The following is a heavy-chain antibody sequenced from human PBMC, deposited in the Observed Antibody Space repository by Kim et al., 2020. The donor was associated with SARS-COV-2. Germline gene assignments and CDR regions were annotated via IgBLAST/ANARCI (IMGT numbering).Heavy chain of an antibody. CDR2: IYTSGST. CDR1: GGSISSGSYY. CDR3: GRERVTEVDWFDL. J-gene: IGHJ5*02. D-gene: IGHD4-4*01. Sequence: SETLSLTCAVSGGSISSGSYYWSWIRQPAGKGLEWIGRIYTSGSTNYNPSHKSRVTISVHTSKNQFPLKLSSVTAADTAVYYCGRERVTEVDWFDLWGQGTRVTVSS. V-gene: IGHV4-61*02.